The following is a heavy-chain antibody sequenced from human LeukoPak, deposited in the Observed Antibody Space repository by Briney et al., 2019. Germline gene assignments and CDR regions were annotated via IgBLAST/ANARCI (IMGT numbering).Heavy chain of an antibody. D-gene: IGHD3-22*01. V-gene: IGHV1-2*06. Sequence: GASVKVSYKASGYTFTGYYMHWVRQAPGQGLEWMERINPNSGGTNYAQKFQGRVTMTKDTSISTAYMELSRLRSDDTAVYYCARGVPDSSGLTFDYWGQGTLVTVSS. CDR2: INPNSGGT. CDR3: ARGVPDSSGLTFDY. CDR1: GYTFTGYY. J-gene: IGHJ4*02.